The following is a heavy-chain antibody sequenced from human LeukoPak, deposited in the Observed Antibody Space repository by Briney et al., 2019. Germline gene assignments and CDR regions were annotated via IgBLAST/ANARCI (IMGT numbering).Heavy chain of an antibody. Sequence: SETLSLTCTVSRGSISSSSYYWGWIRQPPGGGLEWIDNIYYSGSTYYNPSLKSRVTISVDTSKNQFSLKLSSMTAADTAVYYCARHLKRGITISGVVLGAVDYWGQGTLVTVSS. CDR3: ARHLKRGITISGVVLGAVDY. CDR1: RGSISSSSYY. J-gene: IGHJ4*02. D-gene: IGHD3-3*01. V-gene: IGHV4-39*01. CDR2: IYYSGST.